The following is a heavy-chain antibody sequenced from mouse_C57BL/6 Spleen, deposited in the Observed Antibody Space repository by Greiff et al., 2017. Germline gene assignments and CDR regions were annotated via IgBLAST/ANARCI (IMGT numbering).Heavy chain of an antibody. D-gene: IGHD1-1*01. CDR3: AREYGSSYRYFDV. Sequence: EVQLQQSGPELVKPGASVKIPCKASGYTFTDYNMDWVKQSHGKSLEWLGDINPNNGGTIYNQKFKGKATLTVDKSTSTAYMELRSLASEDTAVYYCAREYGSSYRYFDVWGTGTTVTVSS. CDR1: GYTFTDYN. CDR2: INPNNGGT. J-gene: IGHJ1*03. V-gene: IGHV1-18*01.